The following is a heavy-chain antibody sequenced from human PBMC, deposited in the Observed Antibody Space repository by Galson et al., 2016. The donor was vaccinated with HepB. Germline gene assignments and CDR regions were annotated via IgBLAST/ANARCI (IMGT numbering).Heavy chain of an antibody. Sequence: SLRLSCAASGFTFSSYAMSWVRQAPGKGLEWVSVVRGSNTGSSGRISCAESVKGRFTISRDNSKDTLYLQMNSLRDEDTAEYYCAKGYGMDAWGQGTTVTVSS. CDR3: AKGYGMDA. J-gene: IGHJ6*02. CDR2: VRGSNTGSSGRI. V-gene: IGHV3-23*01. CDR1: GFTFSSYA.